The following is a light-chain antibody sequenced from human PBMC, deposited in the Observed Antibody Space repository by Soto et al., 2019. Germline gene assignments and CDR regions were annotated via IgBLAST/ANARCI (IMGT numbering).Light chain of an antibody. J-gene: IGKJ5*01. Sequence: DIEMSQSPSSLSASVGDRVTITCRAAESISRHLNWYQQKPGRAPDLLIYAASTLQNGVPSRFTGSGSGTEFTLTITGLQLEDFATYYCQQDYSTLATFGQGTRLEIK. CDR1: ESISRH. CDR2: AAS. CDR3: QQDYSTLAT. V-gene: IGKV1-39*01.